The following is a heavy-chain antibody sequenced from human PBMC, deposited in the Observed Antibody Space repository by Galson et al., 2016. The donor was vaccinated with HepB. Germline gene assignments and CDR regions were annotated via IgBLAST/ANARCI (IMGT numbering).Heavy chain of an antibody. CDR3: ARGGYLTGRNFDY. CDR1: GFTFTTYW. V-gene: IGHV3-74*01. J-gene: IGHJ4*02. Sequence: SLRLSCAASGFTFTTYWMHWVRQDPEKGLVWVSGINTDGSRTIYADSVKGRFTISRDNAKNTLSLQMNSLRAEDTAVYYCARGGYLTGRNFDYWGQGTLVTVSS. CDR2: INTDGSRT. D-gene: IGHD3-9*01.